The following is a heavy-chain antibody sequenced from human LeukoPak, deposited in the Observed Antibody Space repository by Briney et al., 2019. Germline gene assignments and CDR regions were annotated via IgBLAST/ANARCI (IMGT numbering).Heavy chain of an antibody. J-gene: IGHJ4*02. V-gene: IGHV4-39*07. Sequence: SETLSLTCTVSGGSISSSSYYWGWIRQPPGKGLEWIGSIYYSGSTYYNPSLKSRVTISVDTSKNQFSLKLSSVTAADTAVYYCARTGSSLGDYWGQGTLVTVSS. CDR2: IYYSGST. CDR3: ARTGSSLGDY. CDR1: GGSISSSSYY. D-gene: IGHD6-6*01.